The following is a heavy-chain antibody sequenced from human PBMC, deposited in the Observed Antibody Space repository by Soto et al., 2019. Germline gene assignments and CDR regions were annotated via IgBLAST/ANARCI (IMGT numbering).Heavy chain of an antibody. CDR1: GYPLTTME. Sequence: ASVKVSCKASGYPLTTMEITWGHQPPGQGLEWMGWINPYNGNTKFAQKLQDRVTMTTATSTSTAYMELASLRSDDTAVYYCARGCIAVTTHLCYWGQGTLVTVSS. D-gene: IGHD4-17*01. V-gene: IGHV1-18*01. J-gene: IGHJ4*02. CDR3: ARGCIAVTTHLCY. CDR2: INPYNGNT.